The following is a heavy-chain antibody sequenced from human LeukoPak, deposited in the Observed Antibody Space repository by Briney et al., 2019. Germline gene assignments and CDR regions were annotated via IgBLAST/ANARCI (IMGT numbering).Heavy chain of an antibody. CDR2: IYYTGST. Sequence: PSETLSLLCSVSGGPKSNYHGRCTRQPPGKGLDWIGYIYYTGSTKYNPSLNSRVTRSVDTSKNQFSLELRSVTAADTAVYYSTSGEVHGPSHSWGQGTLVTVSS. CDR1: GGPKSNYH. D-gene: IGHD1-1*01. J-gene: IGHJ4*02. CDR3: TSGEVHGPSHS. V-gene: IGHV4-59*01.